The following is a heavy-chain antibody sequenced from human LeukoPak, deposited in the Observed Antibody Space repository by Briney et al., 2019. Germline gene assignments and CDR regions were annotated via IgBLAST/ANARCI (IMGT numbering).Heavy chain of an antibody. CDR3: AREDYYDSSFDY. CDR1: GFTFSSFW. D-gene: IGHD3-22*01. J-gene: IGHJ4*02. CDR2: IKQDGSEK. V-gene: IGHV3-7*05. Sequence: GGSLRLSCATSGFTFSSFWMSWVRQAPGKGLEWVANIKQDGSEKYYVDSVKGRFAISRDNAKNSLYLQMNSLRAEDTAVYYCAREDYYDSSFDYWGQGTLVTVSS.